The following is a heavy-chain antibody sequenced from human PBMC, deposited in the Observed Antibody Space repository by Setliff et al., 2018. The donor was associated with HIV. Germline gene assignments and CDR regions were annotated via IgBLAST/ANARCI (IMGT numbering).Heavy chain of an antibody. V-gene: IGHV1-18*01. CDR1: GYTFTNYG. CDR2: ISAYNGNI. Sequence: ASVKVSCKASGYTFTNYGISWVRQAPGQGLEWMGWISAYNGNINYAQKLQDRVTMTTDTSTSTAYMELRSLRSDDTAVYYCARILVGVDDAFDIWGQGTMVTVSS. CDR3: ARILVGVDDAFDI. J-gene: IGHJ3*02. D-gene: IGHD1-26*01.